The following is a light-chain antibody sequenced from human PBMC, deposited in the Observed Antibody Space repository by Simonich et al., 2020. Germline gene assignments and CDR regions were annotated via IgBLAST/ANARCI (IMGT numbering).Light chain of an antibody. CDR1: SSNIGSKT. V-gene: IGLV1-44*01. CDR2: RNN. J-gene: IGLJ3*02. CDR3: AAWDDSLNGWV. Sequence: QSVLTQPPSASGTPGQRVTISCSGSSSNIGSKTVNWYQQLPGTAPKLLLYRNNQRPSGVPDRISGSKSGTSASLAISGLQSEDEADYYCAAWDDSLNGWVFGGGTKLTVL.